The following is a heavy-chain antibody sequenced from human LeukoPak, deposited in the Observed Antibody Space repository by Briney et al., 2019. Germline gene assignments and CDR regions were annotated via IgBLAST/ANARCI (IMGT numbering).Heavy chain of an antibody. CDR2: INPDGNER. J-gene: IGHJ6*02. D-gene: IGHD6-19*01. V-gene: IGHV3-7*03. CDR1: GFSFSSCY. CDR3: TRDLAAVPGPRMDV. Sequence: GGSLRLSCAASGFSFSSCYMSWVRQAPGKGLEWVALINPDGNERYYVDSAKGRFTISRDNARNSLYLQMDSLRDDDTAMYFCTRDLAAVPGPRMDVWGQGTTVTVSS.